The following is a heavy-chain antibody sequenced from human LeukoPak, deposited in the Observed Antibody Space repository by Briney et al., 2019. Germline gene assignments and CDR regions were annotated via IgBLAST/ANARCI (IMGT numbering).Heavy chain of an antibody. D-gene: IGHD2-2*02. V-gene: IGHV4-4*09. CDR1: GGSISSYY. CDR2: IYTSGST. Sequence: SETLSLTCTVSGGSISSYYWSWIRQPPGKGLEWIGYIYTSGSTNYNPSLKSRVTISVDTSKNQFSLKLSSVTAADTAVYYCARHRRRRVPAAIQEKILAFDIWGQGTMVTVSS. J-gene: IGHJ3*02. CDR3: ARHRRRRVPAAIQEKILAFDI.